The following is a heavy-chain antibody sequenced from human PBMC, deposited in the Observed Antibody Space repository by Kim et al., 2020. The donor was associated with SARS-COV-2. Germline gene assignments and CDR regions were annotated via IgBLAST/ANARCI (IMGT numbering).Heavy chain of an antibody. J-gene: IGHJ3*02. CDR3: AREPATVTTVNDAFDI. Sequence: GGSLRLSCAASGFSVSSKYMRWVRQAPGKGLEWISIIYSGDSTFYADSVKGRFIISRDNSKNTLYLEMNSLRAEDTAVYYCAREPATVTTVNDAFDIWGQGTIVTVSS. CDR1: GFSVSSKY. CDR2: IYSGDST. D-gene: IGHD4-17*01. V-gene: IGHV3-53*01.